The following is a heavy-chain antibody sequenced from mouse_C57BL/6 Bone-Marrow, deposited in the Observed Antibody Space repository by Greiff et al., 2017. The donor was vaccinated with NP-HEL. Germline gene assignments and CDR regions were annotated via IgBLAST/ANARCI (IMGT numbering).Heavy chain of an antibody. V-gene: IGHV1-59*01. J-gene: IGHJ2*01. CDR3: ARYYGSSLDY. CDR1: GYTFTSYW. D-gene: IGHD1-1*01. CDR2: IDPSDSYT. Sequence: QVQLQQPGAELVRPGTSVKLSCKASGYTFTSYWMHWVKQRPGQGLEWIGVIDPSDSYTNYNQKFKGKATLTSDTSSSTAYMQLSSLTSEDSAIYFCARYYGSSLDYWGQGTTLTVSS.